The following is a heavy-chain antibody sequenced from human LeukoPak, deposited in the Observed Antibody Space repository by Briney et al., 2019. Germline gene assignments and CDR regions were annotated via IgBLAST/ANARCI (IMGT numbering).Heavy chain of an antibody. Sequence: GGSLRLSCATSGFNFNSKWMTWVRQAPGKGLEWVANINQDGSEKYHGDSVKGRVTISRDNAKSSLFLEMSSLRAEDTAVYYCADPPSDFWGQGTLVAVSS. CDR2: INQDGSEK. CDR1: GFNFNSKW. CDR3: ADPPSDF. V-gene: IGHV3-7*01. J-gene: IGHJ4*02.